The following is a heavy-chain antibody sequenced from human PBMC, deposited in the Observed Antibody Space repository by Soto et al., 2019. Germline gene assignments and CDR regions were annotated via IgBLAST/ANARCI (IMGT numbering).Heavy chain of an antibody. CDR3: AVVSGYCSISSFYPYYYYGMDV. CDR1: GLTFSIYS. CDR2: ISGSISYI. Sequence: YLLLSCAASGLTFSIYSMNWVRQAPGNGLEWVSYISGSISYIYYADTVKGRFTISRDNAKQSLYLQMNSVRAEDTGVYHCAVVSGYCSISSFYPYYYYGMDVWGQGTTVTVSS. D-gene: IGHD2-2*03. V-gene: IGHV3-21*01. J-gene: IGHJ6*02.